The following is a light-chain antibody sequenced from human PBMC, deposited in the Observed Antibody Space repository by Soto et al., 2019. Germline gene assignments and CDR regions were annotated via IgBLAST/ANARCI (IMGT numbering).Light chain of an antibody. V-gene: IGLV2-14*01. CDR2: NVS. J-gene: IGLJ2*01. CDR1: SSDVGGYNY. CDR3: SSYTSSNTVV. Sequence: QSALTQPASVSGSPGQSITISCTGTSSDVGGYNYVSWHQQHPGKAPKLMIHNVSNRPSGVSNRFSGSKSGNTASLTISGLQAEDEADYYCSSYTSSNTVVFGGGTKLTVL.